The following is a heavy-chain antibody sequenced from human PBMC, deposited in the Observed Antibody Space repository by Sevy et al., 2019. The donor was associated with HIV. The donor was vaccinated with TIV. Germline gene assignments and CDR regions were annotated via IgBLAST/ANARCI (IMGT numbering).Heavy chain of an antibody. D-gene: IGHD1-26*01. V-gene: IGHV3-7*03. CDR2: VKQDGYET. J-gene: IGHJ4*02. CDR3: VRDKEEGASVLDY. CDR1: GFNFRNSW. Sequence: GGSLRLSCATFGFNFRNSWMAWVRRTPGKGLEFLADVKQDGYETYYVDSEKGRFTISRDNAKNSLHLQMNSLRAEDTAMYFSVRDKEEGASVLDYWGQGTPVTVSS.